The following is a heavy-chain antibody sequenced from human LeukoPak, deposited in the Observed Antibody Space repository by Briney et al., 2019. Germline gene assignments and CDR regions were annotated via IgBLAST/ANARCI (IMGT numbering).Heavy chain of an antibody. CDR3: ATVGDPYSSGWYY. CDR2: ISGSGGST. Sequence: GGSLRLSCAASGFTFSSYAMSWVRQAPGKGLEWVSAISGSGGSTYYADSVKGRFTNSRDNSKNTLYLQMNSLRAEDTAVYYCATVGDPYSSGWYYWGQGTLVTVSS. V-gene: IGHV3-23*01. CDR1: GFTFSSYA. J-gene: IGHJ4*02. D-gene: IGHD6-19*01.